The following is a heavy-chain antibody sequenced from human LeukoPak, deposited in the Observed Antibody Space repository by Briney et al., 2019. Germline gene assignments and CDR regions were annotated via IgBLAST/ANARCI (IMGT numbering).Heavy chain of an antibody. V-gene: IGHV3-23*01. D-gene: IGHD6-13*01. Sequence: PGGSLRLSCAASGFTFSSYAMSWVRQAPGKGLEWVSDISGSGGSTYFAHSVKGRFTISRDNSKNTLYLQMNSLRVEDTAVYYCAKYSSSDNWFDPWGQGTLVTVSS. CDR2: ISGSGGST. CDR1: GFTFSSYA. CDR3: AKYSSSDNWFDP. J-gene: IGHJ5*02.